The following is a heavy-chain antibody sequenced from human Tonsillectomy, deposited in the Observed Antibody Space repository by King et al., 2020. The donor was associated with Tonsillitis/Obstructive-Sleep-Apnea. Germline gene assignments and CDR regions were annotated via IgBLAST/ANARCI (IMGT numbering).Heavy chain of an antibody. V-gene: IGHV3-7*03. Sequence: VQLVESGGGLVQPGGSLRLSCAASGFTFSGYWMSWVRQTPGKGLEWVANIKEDGGEKHYVDSVKGRFTISRDNAKNSVTLQMNSLRAEDTAIYYCARGPRVVRIFDAFDSWGQGTMVTVSS. J-gene: IGHJ3*02. CDR3: ARGPRVVRIFDAFDS. D-gene: IGHD3-10*01. CDR2: IKEDGGEK. CDR1: GFTFSGYW.